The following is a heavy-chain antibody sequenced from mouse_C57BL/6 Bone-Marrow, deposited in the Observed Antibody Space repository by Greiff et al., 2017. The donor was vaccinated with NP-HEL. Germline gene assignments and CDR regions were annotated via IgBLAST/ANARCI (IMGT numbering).Heavy chain of an antibody. CDR1: GYTFTSYW. Sequence: VQLQQPGAELVRPGSSVKLSCKASGYTFTSYWMDWVKQRPGQGLEWIGNIYPSDSETHYNQKFKDKATLTVDKSSSTAYMQLSSLTSEDSAVYYCAREIYYGNYVYYFDYWGQGTTLTVSS. D-gene: IGHD2-1*01. V-gene: IGHV1-61*01. J-gene: IGHJ2*01. CDR3: AREIYYGNYVYYFDY. CDR2: IYPSDSET.